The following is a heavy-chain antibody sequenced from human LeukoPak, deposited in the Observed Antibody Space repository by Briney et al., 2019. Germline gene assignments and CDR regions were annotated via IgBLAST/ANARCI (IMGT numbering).Heavy chain of an antibody. Sequence: PGGSLRLSCSASGFTFSSYAMHWVRQAPGKGLEYVSAISSNGGSTYYADSVKGRFTISRDNSKNTLYLQMSSLRAEDTAVYYSVKASHFRIAAAGAWWFDPWGQGTLVTVSS. J-gene: IGHJ5*02. CDR1: GFTFSSYA. V-gene: IGHV3-64D*06. D-gene: IGHD6-13*01. CDR3: VKASHFRIAAAGAWWFDP. CDR2: ISSNGGST.